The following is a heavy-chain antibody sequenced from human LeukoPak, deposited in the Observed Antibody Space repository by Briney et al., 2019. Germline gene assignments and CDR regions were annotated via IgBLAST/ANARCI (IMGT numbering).Heavy chain of an antibody. V-gene: IGHV3-33*01. Sequence: GGSLRLSCAASGFTFSTYDMHWVRQAPGKGLAWVAIIYYDGSDKYYADSVKGRFTISGDNSKNTLYLHMDSLRAEDTAVYYCARDLQRGYFDYWGQGTLVTVSS. J-gene: IGHJ4*02. D-gene: IGHD3-16*01. CDR3: ARDLQRGYFDY. CDR2: IYYDGSDK. CDR1: GFTFSTYD.